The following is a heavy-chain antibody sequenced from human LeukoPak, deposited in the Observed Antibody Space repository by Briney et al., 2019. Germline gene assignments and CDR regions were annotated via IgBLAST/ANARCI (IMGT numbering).Heavy chain of an antibody. V-gene: IGHV1-2*02. CDR3: ARDKSVGDNAWWFDP. D-gene: IGHD1-26*01. J-gene: IGHJ5*02. CDR1: GYTFTGYY. Sequence: ASVKVSCKASGYTFTGYYMHWVRQAPGQGLEWMGWINPDSGGTNYAQKFQGRVTMTRDMSTSTDYMELSSLRSEDTAIYYCARDKSVGDNAWWFDPWGQGTLVTVSS. CDR2: INPDSGGT.